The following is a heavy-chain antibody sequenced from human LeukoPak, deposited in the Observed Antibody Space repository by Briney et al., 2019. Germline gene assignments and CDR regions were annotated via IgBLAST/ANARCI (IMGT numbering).Heavy chain of an antibody. D-gene: IGHD5-18*01. CDR3: ARAYRAHQTFHSYHFFDF. J-gene: IGHJ4*02. Sequence: KTSETLSLTCAVYGGSFSGYYWNWIRQPPGKGLEWIGEINHYGSTKYSPSLKSRVTISGGTSKNQFSLRLNSVTAADTAVYYCARAYRAHQTFHSYHFFDFWGRGTLVTVSS. CDR1: GGSFSGYY. CDR2: INHYGST. V-gene: IGHV4-34*01.